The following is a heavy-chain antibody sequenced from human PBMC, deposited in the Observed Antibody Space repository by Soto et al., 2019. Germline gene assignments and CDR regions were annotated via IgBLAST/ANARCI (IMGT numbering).Heavy chain of an antibody. CDR2: ISPYSGKT. CDR3: AMVDNYVTPTPQDV. D-gene: IGHD3-16*01. V-gene: IGHV1-18*01. Sequence: QVQLVQSGDEVRKPGSSVKVSCKASGYIFVNYGIAWVRQAPGQGLEWMGWISPYSGKTHYASKVQGRLTMTTDTSTSTAYMDLGSLTSDDTAVYYCAMVDNYVTPTPQDVWGQGTTFTVSS. CDR1: GYIFVNYG. J-gene: IGHJ6*02.